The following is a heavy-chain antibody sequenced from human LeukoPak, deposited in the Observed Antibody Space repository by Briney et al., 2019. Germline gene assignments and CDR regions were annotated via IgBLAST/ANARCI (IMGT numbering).Heavy chain of an antibody. CDR2: ISGSGGNT. V-gene: IGHV3-23*01. CDR1: GFTFSSYA. J-gene: IGHJ4*02. Sequence: PGGSLRLSCAASGFTFSSYAMSWVRQAPGKGLEWVSFISGSGGNTYYADSVKGRFTISRDNSKNTMYLQMSSLKAEDTAVYYCAKGQYTYAYSFDQWGQGTLVTVSS. CDR3: AKGQYTYAYSFDQ. D-gene: IGHD5-18*01.